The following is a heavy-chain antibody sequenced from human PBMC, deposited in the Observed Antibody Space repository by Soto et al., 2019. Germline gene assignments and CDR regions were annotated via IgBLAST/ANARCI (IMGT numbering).Heavy chain of an antibody. J-gene: IGHJ6*03. CDR2: ISAYNGDT. D-gene: IGHD6-13*01. CDR1: GYTFTNYG. Sequence: QVQLLQSGAEVKKPGASVKVSCKASGYTFTNYGITWVRQAPGQGLEWMGWISAYNGDTHYTQRLQGRVTMTTDTSTSTAYMELRALRSQDTAVYYCARGRQLVRYFYCYSDAWGKGTTVTVSS. V-gene: IGHV1-18*01. CDR3: ARGRQLVRYFYCYSDA.